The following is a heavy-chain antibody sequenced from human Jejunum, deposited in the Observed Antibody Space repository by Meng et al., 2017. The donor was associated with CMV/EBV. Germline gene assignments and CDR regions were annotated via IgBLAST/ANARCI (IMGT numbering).Heavy chain of an antibody. CDR2: ISDDGSNE. CDR1: GFTFSAHA. J-gene: IGHJ4*02. CDR3: ARQPGSLAY. V-gene: IGHV3-30-3*01. Sequence: VELVECGGGWVQPGRSLRLSCTASGFTFSAHAMHWVRQAPGKGLEWVAVISDDGSNEYYADSVKGRFTISRDNSKNTLYLQMNSLRAADTAVYYCARQPGSLAYWGQGTLVTVSS.